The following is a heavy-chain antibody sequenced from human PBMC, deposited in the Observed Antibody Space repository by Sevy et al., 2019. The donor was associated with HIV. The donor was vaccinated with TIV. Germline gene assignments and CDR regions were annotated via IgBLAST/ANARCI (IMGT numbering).Heavy chain of an antibody. CDR3: AKALYYDFWSGYYTFGNTYYYYGMDV. CDR1: GFTFSSYG. CDR2: IRYDGSNK. Sequence: GGSLRLSCAASGFTFSSYGMHWVRQAPGKGLEWVAFIRYDGSNKYYADSVKGRFTISRDNSKNTLYLQMNSLRAEDTAVYYCAKALYYDFWSGYYTFGNTYYYYGMDVWGHGTTVTVSS. D-gene: IGHD3-3*01. J-gene: IGHJ6*02. V-gene: IGHV3-30*02.